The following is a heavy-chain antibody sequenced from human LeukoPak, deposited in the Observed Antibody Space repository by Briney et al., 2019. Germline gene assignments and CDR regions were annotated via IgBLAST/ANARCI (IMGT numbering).Heavy chain of an antibody. CDR1: GFTFSSYA. D-gene: IGHD5-18*01. V-gene: IGHV3-30*04. CDR3: ARVFREGYVDTAMVTDY. J-gene: IGHJ4*02. CDR2: ISYDGSNK. Sequence: GRSLRLSCAASGFTFSSYAMHWVRQAPGKGLEWVAVISYDGSNKYYADSVKGRFTISRDNSKNTLYLQMNSLRAEDTAVYYRARVFREGYVDTAMVTDYWGQGTLVTVSS.